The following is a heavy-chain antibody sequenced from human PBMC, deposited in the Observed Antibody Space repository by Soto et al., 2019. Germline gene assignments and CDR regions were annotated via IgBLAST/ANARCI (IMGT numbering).Heavy chain of an antibody. D-gene: IGHD2-2*01. Sequence: EVQVVESGGGLVQPGGSLRLSCAASGFIFSNYWMSWVRQAPGKGLEWVANIKQDGSEKHYVVSVKGRFTISRDNADNSLYLQMNSLRAEDTAVYYCAKNNLYCSSANCFVFDYWGQGTLVTVSS. J-gene: IGHJ4*02. CDR1: GFIFSNYW. CDR3: AKNNLYCSSANCFVFDY. CDR2: IKQDGSEK. V-gene: IGHV3-7*01.